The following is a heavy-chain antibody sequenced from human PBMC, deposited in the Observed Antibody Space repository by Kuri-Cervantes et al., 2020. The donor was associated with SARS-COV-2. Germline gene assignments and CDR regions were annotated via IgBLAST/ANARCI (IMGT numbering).Heavy chain of an antibody. CDR3: ARDICAGYSSSWDPYYYDY. D-gene: IGHD6-13*01. CDR1: GGSISSSSYY. J-gene: IGHJ4*02. Sequence: GSLRLSCTVSGGSISSSSYYWGWIRQPPGKGLERIGSIYYSGSTYYNPSLKSRVTISVDTSKNQFSLKLSSVTAADTAVYYCARDICAGYSSSWDPYYYDYWGQGTLVTVSS. CDR2: IYYSGST. V-gene: IGHV4-39*07.